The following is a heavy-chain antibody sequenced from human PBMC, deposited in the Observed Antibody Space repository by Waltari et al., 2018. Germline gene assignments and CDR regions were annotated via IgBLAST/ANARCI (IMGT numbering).Heavy chain of an antibody. CDR1: GGSISSYY. CDR3: ARYVDTAMVTRNYYYYMDV. V-gene: IGHV4-59*01. D-gene: IGHD5-18*01. CDR2: IYYSGST. J-gene: IGHJ6*03. Sequence: QVQLQESGPGLVKPSETLSLTCTVSGGSISSYYWSWIRQPPGKGLEWIGYIYYSGSTNYNPSLKSRVTISVDTSKNQFSLKLSSVTAADTAVYYCARYVDTAMVTRNYYYYMDVWGKGTTVTVSS.